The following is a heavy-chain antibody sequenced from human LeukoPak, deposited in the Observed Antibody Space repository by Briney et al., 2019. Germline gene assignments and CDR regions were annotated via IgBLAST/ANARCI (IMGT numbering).Heavy chain of an antibody. CDR1: GGSISSGDYY. Sequence: PCETLSVSRTVSGGSISSGDYYWSCIRQPPGKGLEWIGYIYYSGSTYYNPSLNSRITISVDTSKNQFSLKLSSVTAADTAVYYCARVGVDYGAEYYFDYWGEGTVVTVSS. J-gene: IGHJ4*02. CDR2: IYYSGST. CDR3: ARVGVDYGAEYYFDY. V-gene: IGHV4-30-4*01. D-gene: IGHD4-17*01.